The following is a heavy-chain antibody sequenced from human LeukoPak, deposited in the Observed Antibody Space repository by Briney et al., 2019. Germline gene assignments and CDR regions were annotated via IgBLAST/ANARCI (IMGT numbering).Heavy chain of an antibody. J-gene: IGHJ3*02. D-gene: IGHD3-22*01. CDR1: GFTFSNAW. CDR3: TTDFTMIVVVTDAFDI. CDR2: IKSKTDGGTT. V-gene: IGHV3-15*01. Sequence: PGGSLRLSCAASGFTFSNAWMSWVRQAPGKGLEWVGRIKSKTDGGTTDYAAPVKGRFTISRDDSKNTLYLQMNSLKTEDTAVYYCTTDFTMIVVVTDAFDIWGQGTMVTVSS.